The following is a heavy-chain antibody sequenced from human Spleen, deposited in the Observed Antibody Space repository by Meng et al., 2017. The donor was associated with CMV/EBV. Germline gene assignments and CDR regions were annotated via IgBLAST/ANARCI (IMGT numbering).Heavy chain of an antibody. J-gene: IGHJ4*02. CDR1: GFTFSSYS. CDR2: ISSSSSTI. CDR3: AREGDQNRDYNYGPLGY. V-gene: IGHV3-48*04. D-gene: IGHD1-1*01. Sequence: GESLKISCAASGFTFSSYSMNWVRQAPGKGLEWVSYISSSSSTIYYADSMKGRFTISRDNAKNSLYLQMNSLRGEDTGVYYCAREGDQNRDYNYGPLGYWGQGALVTVSS.